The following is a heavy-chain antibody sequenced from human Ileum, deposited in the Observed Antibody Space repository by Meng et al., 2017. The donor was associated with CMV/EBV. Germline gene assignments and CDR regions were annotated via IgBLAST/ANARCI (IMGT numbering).Heavy chain of an antibody. D-gene: IGHD1-20*01. Sequence: SVKVSCKASGGTFSSYAISWVRQAPGQGREWMGGIIPILGIANYAQKFQGRVTITADKSTSTAYMELSSLRSEDTAVYYCASQGRITGLYHYYGMDVWGQGTTVTVSS. CDR3: ASQGRITGLYHYYGMDV. CDR2: IIPILGIA. V-gene: IGHV1-69*10. CDR1: GGTFSSYA. J-gene: IGHJ6*02.